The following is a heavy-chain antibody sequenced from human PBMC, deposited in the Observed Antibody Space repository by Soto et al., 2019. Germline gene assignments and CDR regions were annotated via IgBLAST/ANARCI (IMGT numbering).Heavy chain of an antibody. J-gene: IGHJ4*02. Sequence: GGSLRLSCAASGFTFSSYWMSWVRQAPGKGLEWVANIKQDGSEKYYVDSVKGRFTISRDNAKNSLYLQMNSLRAEDTAVYYCARDTRSSPVAGTPRSDYWGQGTLVTVSS. D-gene: IGHD6-19*01. CDR2: IKQDGSEK. CDR3: ARDTRSSPVAGTPRSDY. CDR1: GFTFSSYW. V-gene: IGHV3-7*05.